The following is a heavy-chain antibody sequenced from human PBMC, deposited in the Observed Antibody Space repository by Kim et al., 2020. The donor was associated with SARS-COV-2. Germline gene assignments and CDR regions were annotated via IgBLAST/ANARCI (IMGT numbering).Heavy chain of an antibody. J-gene: IGHJ5*02. CDR2: IYDSGST. CDR3: ATELYSNSEVCFDP. Sequence: SETLSLTCTVSGGSISSCDYYWSCLPQPQGKGLEWIGYIYDSGSTYYNPSLKSRVTISVDTYKNQFSLKLSSVTDAAAAVYYCATELYSNSEVCFDPCG. CDR1: GGSISSCDYY. D-gene: IGHD4-4*01. V-gene: IGHV4-30-4*01.